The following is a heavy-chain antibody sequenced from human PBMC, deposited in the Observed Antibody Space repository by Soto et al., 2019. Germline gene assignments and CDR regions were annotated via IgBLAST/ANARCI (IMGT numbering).Heavy chain of an antibody. D-gene: IGHD3-10*01. V-gene: IGHV4-59*08. CDR3: ARLGLYSCGSGSCYPGYFDS. J-gene: IGHJ4*02. CDR1: GGSIGSYY. Sequence: SETLSLTCSVSGGSIGSYYWSWIRQPPGKGLEWIGFIYHSETTNYNPSLKSRVTISVYTPKNLFSLKLSSVTAADTAMYYCARLGLYSCGSGSCYPGYFDSWGQGTLVTVS. CDR2: IYHSETT.